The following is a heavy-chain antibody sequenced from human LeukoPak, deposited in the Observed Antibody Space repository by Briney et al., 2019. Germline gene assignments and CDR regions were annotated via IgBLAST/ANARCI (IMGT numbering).Heavy chain of an antibody. CDR2: TNPNSGGT. V-gene: IGHV1-2*02. CDR3: ARARCSSTSCSRAFDY. CDR1: GYTFTGYY. D-gene: IGHD2-2*01. Sequence: GASVKVSCKASGYTFTGYYMHWVRQAPGQGLEWMGWTNPNSGGTNYAQKFQGRVTMTRDTSISTAYMELSRLRSDDTAVYYCARARCSSTSCSRAFDYWGQGTLVTVSS. J-gene: IGHJ4*02.